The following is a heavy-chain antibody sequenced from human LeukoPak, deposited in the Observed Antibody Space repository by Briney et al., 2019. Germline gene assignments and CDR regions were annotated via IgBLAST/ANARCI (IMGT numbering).Heavy chain of an antibody. CDR1: GYTFTGYY. Sequence: GASVKVSCKASGYTFTGYYMHWVRQAPGQGLEWMGWINPNSGGTNYAQKFQGRVTMTRDTSISTAYMELSRLRSDDTAVYYCAREPKTYYDFWSGRPGFDYWGQGTLVTVSS. CDR2: INPNSGGT. D-gene: IGHD3-3*01. J-gene: IGHJ4*02. V-gene: IGHV1-2*02. CDR3: AREPKTYYDFWSGRPGFDY.